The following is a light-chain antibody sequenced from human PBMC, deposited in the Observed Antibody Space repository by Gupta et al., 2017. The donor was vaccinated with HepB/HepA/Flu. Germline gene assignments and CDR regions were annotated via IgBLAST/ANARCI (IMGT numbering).Light chain of an antibody. CDR1: KLGDNY. Sequence: SYELTQPPPVSVSPGQTASLTCSGDKLGDNYAAWYQQKHGQSPVLGIYPASKRPSGIPDRLSCSNSGTNGAPALTVTEAMDEADDDCHESASGMREDVFGGGTKVTV. J-gene: IGLJ2*01. CDR2: PAS. V-gene: IGLV3-1*01. CDR3: HESASGMREDV.